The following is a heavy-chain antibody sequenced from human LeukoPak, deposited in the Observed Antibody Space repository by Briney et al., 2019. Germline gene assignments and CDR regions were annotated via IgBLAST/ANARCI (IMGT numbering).Heavy chain of an antibody. Sequence: GGSLRLSCVVSGFTFSNAWMSWVRQAPGKGLEWVSAISGSGGSTYYADSVKGRFTISRDNSKNTLYLQMNSLRDEDTAVYYCAKPRQHGDYGENDYWGQGTLVTVSS. J-gene: IGHJ4*02. V-gene: IGHV3-23*01. CDR1: GFTFSNAW. CDR2: ISGSGGST. CDR3: AKPRQHGDYGENDY. D-gene: IGHD4-17*01.